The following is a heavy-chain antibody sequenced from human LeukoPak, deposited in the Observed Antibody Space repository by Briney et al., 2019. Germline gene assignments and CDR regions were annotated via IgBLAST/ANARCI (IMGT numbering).Heavy chain of an antibody. J-gene: IGHJ4*02. D-gene: IGHD5-18*01. Sequence: ASVKVSCTASGYTFTGYYMHWVRQAPGQGLEWMGWINPNSDTKYAEKFQGRVTMTRDTSISTAYMELRRLRSDDTAVYYCAKDTGNFNLGDYWGQGTPVTVSS. V-gene: IGHV1-2*02. CDR1: GYTFTGYY. CDR2: INPNSDT. CDR3: AKDTGNFNLGDY.